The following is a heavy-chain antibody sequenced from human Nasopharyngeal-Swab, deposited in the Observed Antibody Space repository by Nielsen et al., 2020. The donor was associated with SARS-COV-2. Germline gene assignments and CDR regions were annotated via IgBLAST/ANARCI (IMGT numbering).Heavy chain of an antibody. D-gene: IGHD1-26*01. V-gene: IGHV2-5*02. CDR2: IYWDDDK. J-gene: IGHJ6*02. Sequence: SGPTLVKPTQTLTLTCTFSGFSLSTSGVGVGWIRQPPGKALEWLAPIYWDDDKRYSPSLKRRPTITKDTSKNQVVLTMTNMDPVDTATYYCAHSGIGYYSYGMDVWGQGTTVTVSS. CDR3: AHSGIGYYSYGMDV. CDR1: GFSLSTSGVG.